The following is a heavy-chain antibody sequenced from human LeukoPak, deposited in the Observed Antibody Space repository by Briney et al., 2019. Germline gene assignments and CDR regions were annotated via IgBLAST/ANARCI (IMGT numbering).Heavy chain of an antibody. V-gene: IGHV4-59*01. CDR3: AVRPYSSGWYFDY. Sequence: SETLSLTCTVSGGSISSYYWSWIRQPPGKGLEWIGYIYYSGSTNYNPSLKSRVTISVDTSKNQFSLKLSSVTAADTAVYYCAVRPYSSGWYFDYWGQGTLVTVSS. CDR1: GGSISSYY. D-gene: IGHD6-19*01. J-gene: IGHJ4*02. CDR2: IYYSGST.